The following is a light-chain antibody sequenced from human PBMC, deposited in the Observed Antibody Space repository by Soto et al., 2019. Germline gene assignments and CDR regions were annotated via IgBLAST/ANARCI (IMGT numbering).Light chain of an antibody. J-gene: IGKJ1*01. CDR1: QSIIGY. V-gene: IGKV3-11*01. Sequence: PGARATLSCTDSQSIIGYSAWYQQNPGQAPRLIIYGGSNRSPGIPVRFSGSGSGADYTLTISSPEPEDFAVYYCQQRSNSPWTFGQGTKV. CDR3: QQRSNSPWT. CDR2: GGS.